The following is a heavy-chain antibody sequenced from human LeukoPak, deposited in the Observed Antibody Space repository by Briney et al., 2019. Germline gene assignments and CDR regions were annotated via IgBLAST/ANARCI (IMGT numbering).Heavy chain of an antibody. V-gene: IGHV3-11*01. CDR2: ISSSGSTI. Sequence: GGSLRLSCAASGFTFSDYYMSWIRQAPGKGLEWVSYISSSGSTIYYADSVKGRFTISRDNAKNSLYLQMNSLRAEDTAVYYCARDKWFGELFSDGYYYYMDVWGKGTTVTISS. CDR1: GFTFSDYY. D-gene: IGHD3-10*01. J-gene: IGHJ6*03. CDR3: ARDKWFGELFSDGYYYYMDV.